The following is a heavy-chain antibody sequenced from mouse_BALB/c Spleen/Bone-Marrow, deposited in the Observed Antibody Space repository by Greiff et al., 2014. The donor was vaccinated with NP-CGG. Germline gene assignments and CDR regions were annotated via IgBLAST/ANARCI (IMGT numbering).Heavy chain of an antibody. CDR3: ASYRYAWYFDV. J-gene: IGHJ1*01. D-gene: IGHD2-14*01. Sequence: EVQRVESGAELVKPGASVKLSCTASGFNIKDTYMHWVKQRPEQGLEWIGRIDPANGNTKYDPKFQGKATITADTSSNTAYLQLSSLTSEDTAAYYCASYRYAWYFDVWGAGTTVTVSS. CDR1: GFNIKDTY. CDR2: IDPANGNT. V-gene: IGHV14-3*02.